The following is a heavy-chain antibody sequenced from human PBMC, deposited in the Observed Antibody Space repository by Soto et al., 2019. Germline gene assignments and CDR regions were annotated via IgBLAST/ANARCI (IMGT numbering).Heavy chain of an antibody. J-gene: IGHJ4*02. Sequence: VQLAQSGAEVKKPGASVKVSCKASGYFFTSYSIHWVRQAPGQGLEWMGMINPSVGSTTYAQKFQGRVTMTRDTSTNTVYMELSSLRSEDTAVYYCARESAARDAFESSGDFDYWGQGTLVTVSS. CDR1: GYFFTSYS. CDR3: ARESAARDAFESSGDFDY. V-gene: IGHV1-46*01. CDR2: INPSVGST. D-gene: IGHD2-15*01.